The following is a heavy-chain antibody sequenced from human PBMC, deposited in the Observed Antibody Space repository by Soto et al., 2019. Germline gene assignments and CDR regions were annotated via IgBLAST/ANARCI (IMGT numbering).Heavy chain of an antibody. CDR3: AHIAARPQAGGAAPDY. D-gene: IGHD6-6*01. CDR2: ISYDGSNK. CDR1: GFTFSSYG. V-gene: IGHV3-30*03. J-gene: IGHJ4*02. Sequence: QVQLVESGGGVVQPGRSLRLSCAASGFTFSSYGMHWVRQAPGKGLEWVAVISYDGSNKYYADSVKGRFTISRDNSKNTLYLQMNSLRAEDTAVYYCAHIAARPQAGGAAPDYWGQGTLVTVSS.